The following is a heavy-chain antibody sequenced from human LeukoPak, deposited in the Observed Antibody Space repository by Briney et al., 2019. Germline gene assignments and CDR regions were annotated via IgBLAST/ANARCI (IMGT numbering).Heavy chain of an antibody. J-gene: IGHJ5*02. D-gene: IGHD3-10*01. CDR2: INHSGST. CDR1: GGSFSGYY. V-gene: IGHV4-34*01. Sequence: SETLSLTCAVYGGSFSGYYWSWIRQPPGKGLEWIGEINHSGSTNYNPSLKSRVTISVDRSKNQFSLKLSSVTAADTAVYYCARVRFEWFDPWGQGTLVTVSS. CDR3: ARVRFEWFDP.